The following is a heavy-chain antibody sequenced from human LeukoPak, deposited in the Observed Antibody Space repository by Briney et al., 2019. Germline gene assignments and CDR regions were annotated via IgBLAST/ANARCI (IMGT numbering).Heavy chain of an antibody. CDR2: IDYSGST. CDR3: ARSYDSGAAGWFDY. D-gene: IGHD3-22*01. V-gene: IGHV4-59*01. Sequence: SETLSLTCTVSGGSISSYSWSWIRQPPGKGLEWIGYIDYSGSTTYNPSLKRRVTISVDTSTNKFSLKLSSVTAADTVLYYCARSYDSGAAGWFDYWGQGTLVTVSS. J-gene: IGHJ4*02. CDR1: GGSISSYS.